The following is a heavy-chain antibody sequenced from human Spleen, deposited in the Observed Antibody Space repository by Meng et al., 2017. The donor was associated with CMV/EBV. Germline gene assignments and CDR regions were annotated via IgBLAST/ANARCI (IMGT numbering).Heavy chain of an antibody. CDR3: ANTGSGYYYDSSGYYYDY. Sequence: GESLKISCAASGSTFSSYAMHWVRQAPGKGLEWVAFIRYDGSNKYYGDSVKGRFTISRDNSKSTLYLQMNSLRAEDTAVYYCANTGSGYYYDSSGYYYDYWGQGTLVTVSS. J-gene: IGHJ4*02. CDR2: IRYDGSNK. D-gene: IGHD3-22*01. V-gene: IGHV3-30*02. CDR1: GSTFSSYA.